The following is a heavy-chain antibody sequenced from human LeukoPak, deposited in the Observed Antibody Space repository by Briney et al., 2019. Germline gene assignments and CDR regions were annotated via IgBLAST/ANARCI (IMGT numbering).Heavy chain of an antibody. Sequence: GGSLRLSCAGSGFSFRRFWMTWVRQAPGRGLEWVANINGDGDGKRYADSVKDRFTISRDNARSLVFLQIHSLRDEDTALYYCARDSSPDSATTYYDALDMWGQGTMVTVSS. CDR1: GFSFRRFW. CDR2: INGDGDGK. J-gene: IGHJ3*02. CDR3: ARDSSPDSATTYYDALDM. D-gene: IGHD1-1*01. V-gene: IGHV3-7*01.